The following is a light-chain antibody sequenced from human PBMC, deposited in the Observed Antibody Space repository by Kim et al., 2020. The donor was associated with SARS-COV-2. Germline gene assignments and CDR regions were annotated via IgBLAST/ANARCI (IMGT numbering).Light chain of an antibody. V-gene: IGKV3-20*01. Sequence: APGESATLSCRASQSVTSSYLAWYQQKPGQAPRLLIYGASSRASGMPDRFSGSGSGRDFTLTISRLEPEDSAVYYCQQYGSPLLTFGGGTKVDIK. J-gene: IGKJ4*01. CDR3: QQYGSPLLT. CDR2: GAS. CDR1: QSVTSSY.